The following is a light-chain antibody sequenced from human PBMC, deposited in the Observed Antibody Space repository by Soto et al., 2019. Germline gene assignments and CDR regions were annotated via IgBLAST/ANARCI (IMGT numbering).Light chain of an antibody. J-gene: IGLJ3*02. CDR2: EDS. CDR3: CSYAGSSTSCV. Sequence: QSALTQPASVSGSPGQSITISCTGTSSDAGNYNFVSWYQQHPGKAPKVIIYEDSTRPSGVSNRISGSKSGNTASLTISGLLALDEADYYYCSYAGSSTSCVFGGGTKLTVL. CDR1: SSDAGNYNF. V-gene: IGLV2-23*01.